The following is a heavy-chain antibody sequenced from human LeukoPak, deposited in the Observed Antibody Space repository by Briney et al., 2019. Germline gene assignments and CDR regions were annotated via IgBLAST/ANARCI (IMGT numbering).Heavy chain of an antibody. CDR2: INPNSGGT. V-gene: IGHV1-2*02. CDR1: GYTFTGYC. J-gene: IGHJ6*03. D-gene: IGHD2/OR15-2a*01. Sequence: ASVEVSCKASGYTFTGYCMHWVRQAPGQGLEWMGWINPNSGGTNYAQKFQGRVTMTRDTSISTAYMELSRLRSDDTAVYYCARFLRNYYYYMDVWGKGTTVTVSS. CDR3: ARFLRNYYYYMDV.